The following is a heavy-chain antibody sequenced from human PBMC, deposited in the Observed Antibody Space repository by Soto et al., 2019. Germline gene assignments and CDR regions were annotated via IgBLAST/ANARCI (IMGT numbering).Heavy chain of an antibody. CDR3: AKEGEQWLAYYFDY. V-gene: IGHV3-74*01. CDR1: GFTFSSYW. Sequence: PGGSXRLSCAASGFTFSSYWMFWVRQAPGKGLVWVSRINSDGSSITYADSVKGRFTISRDNSKNTLYLQMNSLRAEDTAVYYCAKEGEQWLAYYFDYWGQGTLVTVSS. J-gene: IGHJ4*02. CDR2: INSDGSSI. D-gene: IGHD6-19*01.